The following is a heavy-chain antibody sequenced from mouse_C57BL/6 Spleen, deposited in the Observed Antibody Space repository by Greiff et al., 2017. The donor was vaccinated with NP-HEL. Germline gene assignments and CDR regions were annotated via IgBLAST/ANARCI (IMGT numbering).Heavy chain of an antibody. J-gene: IGHJ3*01. CDR1: GYTFTSYW. V-gene: IGHV1-69*01. CDR2: IDPSDSYT. CDR3: ARGYGSSPFAY. Sequence: QVQLKESGAELVMPGASVKLSCKASGYTFTSYWMHWVKQRPGQGLEWIGEIDPSDSYTNYNQKFKGKSTLTVDKSSSTAYMQLSSLTSEDSAVYYCARGYGSSPFAYWGQGTLVTVSA. D-gene: IGHD1-1*01.